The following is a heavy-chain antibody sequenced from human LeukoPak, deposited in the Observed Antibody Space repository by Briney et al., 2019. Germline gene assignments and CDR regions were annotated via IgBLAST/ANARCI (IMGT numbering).Heavy chain of an antibody. D-gene: IGHD5-18*01. CDR2: VLDTVTT. CDR1: GASMNTHY. V-gene: IGHV4-59*11. Sequence: PSETLSLTCAVSGASMNTHYWSWIRQPPGKGLEWIGYVLDTVTTKANPSLKSRFTLSADTSKNQFSLRLTSVTAADTAVYYCATIKRGNIFGYFDFWGQGIPVSVSS. CDR3: ATIKRGNIFGYFDF. J-gene: IGHJ4*02.